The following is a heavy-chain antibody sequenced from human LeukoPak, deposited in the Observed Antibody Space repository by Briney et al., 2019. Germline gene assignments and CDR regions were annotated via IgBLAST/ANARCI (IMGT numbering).Heavy chain of an antibody. D-gene: IGHD5-18*01. J-gene: IGHJ6*02. CDR3: ARGTSGYSYGYFYYYAMDV. V-gene: IGHV1-69*13. Sequence: VKVSCKASGGTFSSYAISWVRQAPGQGLEWMGGIIPIFGTANYAQKFQGRVTITADASTNTAYMELSILRSEDTAVYYCARGTSGYSYGYFYYYAMDVWGQGTTVTVSS. CDR2: IIPIFGTA. CDR1: GGTFSSYA.